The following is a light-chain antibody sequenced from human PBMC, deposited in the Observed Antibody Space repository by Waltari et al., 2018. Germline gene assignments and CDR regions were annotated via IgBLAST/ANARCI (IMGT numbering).Light chain of an antibody. CDR3: QQYYTTPH. CDR1: QSVLYSSNNRNY. CDR2: WAS. V-gene: IGKV4-1*01. Sequence: DIVMTQSPDSLAVSLGARASINCKSSQSVLYSSNNRNYLAWYQQKPGQHPKLLIYWASTRESGVPDRFSGSGSGTDFTLTISSLQAEDVAVYYCQQYYTTPHFGQGTRLEIK. J-gene: IGKJ5*01.